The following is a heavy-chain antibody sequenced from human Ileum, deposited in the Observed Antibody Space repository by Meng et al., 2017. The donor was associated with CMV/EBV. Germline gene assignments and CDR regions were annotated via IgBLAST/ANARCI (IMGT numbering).Heavy chain of an antibody. D-gene: IGHD7-27*01. CDR2: INYRGSI. V-gene: IGHV4-34*01. CDR3: VRGNWVSDF. CDR1: ADSFTGYH. J-gene: IGHJ4*02. Sequence: HVQLQQWGAEVLKPSETLTLTHSVSADSFTGYHWTWIRQPPGKGPEWIGEINYRGSIHYNPSLESRVTISLDMSTNQLSLKLNSVTAAETAVYYCVRGNWVSDFWGQGTLVTVSS.